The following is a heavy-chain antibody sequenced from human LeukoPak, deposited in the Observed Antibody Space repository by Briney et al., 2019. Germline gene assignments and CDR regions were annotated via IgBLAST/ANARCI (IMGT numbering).Heavy chain of an antibody. CDR3: AKDRLPPTVRRDRALDY. Sequence: GGSLRLSCAASGFTFSSFDMHWVRQAPGAGLEWVAVISYDGSNTYYADSVKGRFTISRDNSKNTLYVQMNSLRTEDTAVYYCAKDRLPPTVRRDRALDYWGQGTLVTVSS. J-gene: IGHJ4*02. CDR1: GFTFSSFD. D-gene: IGHD4-17*01. CDR2: ISYDGSNT. V-gene: IGHV3-30*18.